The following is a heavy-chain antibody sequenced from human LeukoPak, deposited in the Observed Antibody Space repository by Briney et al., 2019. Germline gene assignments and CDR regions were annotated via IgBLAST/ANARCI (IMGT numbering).Heavy chain of an antibody. V-gene: IGHV3-13*01. D-gene: IGHD1-26*01. CDR1: GFTLSNFA. J-gene: IGHJ4*02. CDR2: IGTAGDT. CDR3: ARQMTPHGNFDY. Sequence: GGSLRLSCAASGFTLSNFAMHWVRQATGKGLEWVSAIGTAGDTFYPGSVKGRFTISRENAKNSLYLQMNNLRAEDTTVYYCARQMTPHGNFDYWGQGTLVTVSS.